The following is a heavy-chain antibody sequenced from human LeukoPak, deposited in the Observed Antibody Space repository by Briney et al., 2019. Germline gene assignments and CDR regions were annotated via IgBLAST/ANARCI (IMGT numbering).Heavy chain of an antibody. CDR2: IYYSGST. CDR3: ARCRIVGATRTAFDI. D-gene: IGHD1-26*01. CDR1: GGSISSYY. V-gene: IGHV4-59*01. Sequence: SETLSLTCTVSGGSISSYYWSWIRQPPGKGLEWIGYIYYSGSTNYNPSLKSRVTISVDTSKNQFSLKLSSVTAADTAVYYCARCRIVGATRTAFDIWGQGTMVTVSS. J-gene: IGHJ3*02.